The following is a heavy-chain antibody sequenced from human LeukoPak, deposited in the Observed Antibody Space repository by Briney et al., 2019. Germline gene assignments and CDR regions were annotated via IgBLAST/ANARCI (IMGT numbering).Heavy chain of an antibody. J-gene: IGHJ5*02. CDR2: IIPIFGTA. V-gene: IGHV1-69*05. D-gene: IGHD3-10*01. Sequence: ASVKVSCKASGGTFSSYAISWVRQAPGQGLEWMGRIIPIFGTANYAQKFQGRVTITTDESTSTAYMELSSLRSDDTAVYYCARDQNYYSSGSYDWFDPWGQGTLVTVSS. CDR1: GGTFSSYA. CDR3: ARDQNYYSSGSYDWFDP.